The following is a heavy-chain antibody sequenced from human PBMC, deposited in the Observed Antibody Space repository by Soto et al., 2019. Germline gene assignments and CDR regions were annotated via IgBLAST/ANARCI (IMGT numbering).Heavy chain of an antibody. V-gene: IGHV3-30-3*01. CDR3: VRDKSEYYDILTGYYYYYYGMDV. CDR1: GFTFSSYA. J-gene: IGHJ6*02. D-gene: IGHD3-9*01. Sequence: QVQLVESGGGVVQPGRSLRLSCAASGFTFSSYAMHWVRQAPGKGLEWVAVISYDGSNKYYADSVKGRFTISRDNSKNTLYLQMNSLRAEDTAVYYCVRDKSEYYDILTGYYYYYYGMDVWGQGTTVTVSS. CDR2: ISYDGSNK.